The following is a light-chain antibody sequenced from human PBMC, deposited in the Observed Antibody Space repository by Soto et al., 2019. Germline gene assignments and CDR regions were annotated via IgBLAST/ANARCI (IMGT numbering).Light chain of an antibody. Sequence: ETVLTQSPGTLSLSPGERATLSCRASQSVSSSYLARYQQKPGQAPRLLIYGASSRATGIPDRFSGSGSGTDFTLTISRLEPEDFAVYYCQQNGSSPIFTFGPGAKVDIK. V-gene: IGKV3-20*01. CDR3: QQNGSSPIFT. CDR2: GAS. CDR1: QSVSSSY. J-gene: IGKJ3*01.